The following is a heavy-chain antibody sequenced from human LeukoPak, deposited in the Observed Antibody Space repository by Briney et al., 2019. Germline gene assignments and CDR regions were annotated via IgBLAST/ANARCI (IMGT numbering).Heavy chain of an antibody. D-gene: IGHD1-26*01. V-gene: IGHV3-23*01. CDR2: ISGSGENT. CDR3: AKMKGHPLPKYYMDV. Sequence: ETLSLTCAVYGGSFSGYYWSWVRRTPGKGLEWVSGISGSGENTLYADSVKGRFTISRDNSKKTLYLEMNSLRAEDTAIYYCAKMKGHPLPKYYMDVWGQGTTVTVSS. CDR1: GGSFSGYY. J-gene: IGHJ6*01.